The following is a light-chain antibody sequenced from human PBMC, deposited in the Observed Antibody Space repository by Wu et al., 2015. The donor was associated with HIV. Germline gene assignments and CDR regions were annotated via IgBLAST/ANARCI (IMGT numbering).Light chain of an antibody. CDR2: VAS. V-gene: IGKV3-15*01. CDR3: QQYKNWPPWT. Sequence: EIVLTQSPGTLSLSPGERATLSCRASQNINSYSLAWYQQKPGQAPRLLIYVASTRATGIPARFSGSGSGTEFTLTISSLQSEDFAVYYCQQYKNWPPWTFGQGTKVEIK. J-gene: IGKJ1*01. CDR1: QNINSYS.